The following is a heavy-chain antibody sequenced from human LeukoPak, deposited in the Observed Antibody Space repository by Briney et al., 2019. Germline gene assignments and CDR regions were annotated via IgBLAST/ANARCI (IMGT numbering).Heavy chain of an antibody. V-gene: IGHV3-9*01. CDR3: AKGYRKGRWLPLDY. J-gene: IGHJ4*02. Sequence: PGRSLRLSCAASGFTFDDYAMHWVRQAPGKGLEWVSGISWNSGSICYADSVKGRFTISRDNAKNSLYLQMNSLRAEDTALYYCAKGYRKGRWLPLDYWGQGTLVTVSS. CDR1: GFTFDDYA. CDR2: ISWNSGSI. D-gene: IGHD5-24*01.